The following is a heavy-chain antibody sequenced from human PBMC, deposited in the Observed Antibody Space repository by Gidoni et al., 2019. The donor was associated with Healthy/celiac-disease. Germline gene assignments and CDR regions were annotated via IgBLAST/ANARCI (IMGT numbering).Heavy chain of an antibody. D-gene: IGHD1-26*01. J-gene: IGHJ4*02. CDR2: IYTSGST. CDR3: AREGWELPFDY. CDR1: GGSISSGSYY. Sequence: QVQLQESGPGLVKPSQTLSLTCTVSGGSISSGSYYWSWLRQPAGKGLEWIGRIYTSGSTNYTPSLKSRVTISVDTSKNQFSLKLSSVTAADTAVYYCAREGWELPFDYWGQGTLVTVSS. V-gene: IGHV4-61*02.